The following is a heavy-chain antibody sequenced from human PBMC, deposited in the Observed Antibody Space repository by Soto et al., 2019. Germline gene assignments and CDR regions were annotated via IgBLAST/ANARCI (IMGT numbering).Heavy chain of an antibody. CDR1: GFTFSSYA. CDR3: AKDEGGELRYFDWLVDY. V-gene: IGHV3-23*01. Sequence: EVQLLESGGGLVQPGGSLRLSCAASGFTFSSYAMSWVRQAPGKGLVWVSAISGSGGSTYYADSVKGRFTISRDNSKKTLYLQMNSLKAEDTAVYYCAKDEGGELRYFDWLVDYWGQGTLVTVSS. D-gene: IGHD3-9*01. J-gene: IGHJ4*02. CDR2: ISGSGGST.